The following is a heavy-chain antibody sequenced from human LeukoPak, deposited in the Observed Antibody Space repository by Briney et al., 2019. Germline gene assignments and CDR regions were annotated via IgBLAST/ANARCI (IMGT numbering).Heavy chain of an antibody. CDR1: GFTISSYA. D-gene: IGHD2-15*01. V-gene: IGHV3-23*01. J-gene: IGHJ4*02. Sequence: GGSLRLSCAASGFTISSYAMSWVRQAPGKGLEWVSAISGSGGSTYYADSVKGRFTISRDNSKNTLYLQMNSLRAEDTAVYYCAKDIVVVVAALDYWGQGTLVTVSS. CDR2: ISGSGGST. CDR3: AKDIVVVVAALDY.